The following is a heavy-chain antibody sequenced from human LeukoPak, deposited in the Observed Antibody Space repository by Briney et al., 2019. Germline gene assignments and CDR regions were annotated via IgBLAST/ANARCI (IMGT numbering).Heavy chain of an antibody. J-gene: IGHJ4*02. D-gene: IGHD1-26*01. CDR1: GGSFSGYY. Sequence: SETLSLTCAVYGGSFSGYYWSWIRQPPGKGLEWIGEINHSGSTNYNPSLKSRVTISVDTSKNQFSLKPSSATAADTAVYYCASGSYYSDYWGQGTLVTVSS. CDR3: ASGSYYSDY. CDR2: INHSGST. V-gene: IGHV4-34*01.